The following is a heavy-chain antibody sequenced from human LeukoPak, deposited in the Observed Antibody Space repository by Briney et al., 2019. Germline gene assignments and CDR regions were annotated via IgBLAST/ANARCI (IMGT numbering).Heavy chain of an antibody. D-gene: IGHD4-17*01. CDR2: INPNSGGT. V-gene: IGHV1-2*02. CDR3: ARGGQVDYGDPYGHHYYYYMDV. Sequence: VASVKVSCKASGYTFTGYFIHWVRQAPGQGLEWMGWINPNSGGTNYAQKFQGRVSMTRDTSISTAYMELSSLRSDDTAVYYCARGGQVDYGDPYGHHYYYYMDVWGKGTTVTISS. CDR1: GYTFTGYF. J-gene: IGHJ6*03.